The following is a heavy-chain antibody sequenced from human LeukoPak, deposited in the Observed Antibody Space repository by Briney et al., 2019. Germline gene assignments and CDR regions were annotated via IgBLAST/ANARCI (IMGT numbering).Heavy chain of an antibody. Sequence: GGTLRLSCAASGFTFSSYATHWVRQAPGKGLEWVAVISYDGSNKYYADSVKVRFTISRDNCKNTLYLQMNSLRAEDTAVYYCAKGKPITIFGFDYWGQGTLATVSS. D-gene: IGHD3-3*01. V-gene: IGHV3-30-3*01. CDR2: ISYDGSNK. J-gene: IGHJ4*02. CDR1: GFTFSSYA. CDR3: AKGKPITIFGFDY.